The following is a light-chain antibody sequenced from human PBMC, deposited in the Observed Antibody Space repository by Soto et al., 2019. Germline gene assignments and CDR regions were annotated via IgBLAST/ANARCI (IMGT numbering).Light chain of an antibody. V-gene: IGKV2-28*01. CDR1: QSLLNSKGYNY. J-gene: IGKJ5*01. CDR3: MQALRTPFT. Sequence: DIVMTQSPFSLPVTPGEPASISCRSSQSLLNSKGYNYLAWYLQKPGQSPQLLPYMASTRASGVPDRLSGSGSGTDFTLKISRVEAEDVGVYYCMQALRTPFTFGQGTRLEIK. CDR2: MAS.